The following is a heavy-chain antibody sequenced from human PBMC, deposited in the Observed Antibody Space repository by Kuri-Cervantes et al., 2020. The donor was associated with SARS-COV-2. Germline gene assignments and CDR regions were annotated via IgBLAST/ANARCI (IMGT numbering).Heavy chain of an antibody. Sequence: GESLKISCAASGFTFSSYAMSWVRQAPGKGLEWVSAISGSGGSTYYGDSVKGRFTISRDNSKNTLYLQMNSLRAEDTAVYYCAKLFGVVVAGTLDYWGQGTLVTVSS. J-gene: IGHJ4*02. D-gene: IGHD2-15*01. CDR1: GFTFSSYA. CDR3: AKLFGVVVAGTLDY. CDR2: ISGSGGST. V-gene: IGHV3-23*01.